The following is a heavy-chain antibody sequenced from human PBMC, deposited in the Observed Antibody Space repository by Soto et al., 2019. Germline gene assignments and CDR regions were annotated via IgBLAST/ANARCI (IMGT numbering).Heavy chain of an antibody. Sequence: QVQLVQSGAEVKKPGSSVKVSCKASGGTFSTSAISWVRQAPGQGLEWVGGIMPVFATPDYAQKFQGRGTXTXDXXTTTAYLELPSLRTDDTAVYYCARDKVRHQLGGNYYYILDVWGQGTAITVSS. D-gene: IGHD3-3*02. CDR1: GGTFSTSA. V-gene: IGHV1-69*05. J-gene: IGHJ6*02. CDR2: IMPVFATP. CDR3: ARDKVRHQLGGNYYYILDV.